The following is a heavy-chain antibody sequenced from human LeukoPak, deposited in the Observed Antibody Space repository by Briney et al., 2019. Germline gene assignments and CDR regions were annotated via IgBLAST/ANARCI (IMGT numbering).Heavy chain of an antibody. D-gene: IGHD1-1*01. CDR2: INGDGSST. CDR1: GFTFSNHW. Sequence: GGSLRLPCAASGFTFSNHWMHWVRQAPGEGLVWVSRINGDGSSTNYADSVKGRFTISRDNAKNTVYLEMSSLRAEDTAVYYCIQVRVTTTRNALDVWGQGTMVTVSS. V-gene: IGHV3-74*01. CDR3: IQVRVTTTRNALDV. J-gene: IGHJ3*01.